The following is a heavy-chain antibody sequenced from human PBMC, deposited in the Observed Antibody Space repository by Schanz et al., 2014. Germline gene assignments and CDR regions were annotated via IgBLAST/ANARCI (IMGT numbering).Heavy chain of an antibody. D-gene: IGHD3-9*01. CDR3: ARVYFGEIRGSGTYEFLTGYCDDCQNGDL. V-gene: IGHV4-31*03. J-gene: IGHJ5*02. CDR2: IYYTGST. Sequence: QVQLQESGPGLVKPSQTLSLTCSVSGGSINSGGYFWSWIRQHPGKGLEWIAYIYYTGSTYYNPSLKSRVTISLDTSKNQFSLKLSSVTAADTAMYYCARVYFGEIRGSGTYEFLTGYCDDCQNGDLWGQGTLVTVSS. CDR1: GGSINSGGYF.